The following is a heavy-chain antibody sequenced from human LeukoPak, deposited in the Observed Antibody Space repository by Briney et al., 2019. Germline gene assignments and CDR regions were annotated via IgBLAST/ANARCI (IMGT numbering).Heavy chain of an antibody. CDR3: ARHLEDY. V-gene: IGHV4-39*01. CDR1: GGSISSSSYY. D-gene: IGHD3-3*01. Sequence: SETLSLTCTVSGGSISSSSYYWGWIRQPPGKGLEWIGSIYYSGSTYYNPSLKSRVTISVDTSKNQFSLKLSSVTAADTAVYYCARHLEDYWGQGTLVTVSS. J-gene: IGHJ4*02. CDR2: IYYSGST.